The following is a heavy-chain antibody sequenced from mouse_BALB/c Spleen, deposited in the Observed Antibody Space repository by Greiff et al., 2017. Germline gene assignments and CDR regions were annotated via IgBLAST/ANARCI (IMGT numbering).Heavy chain of an antibody. J-gene: IGHJ3*01. CDR2: ISSGGSYT. Sequence: EVKLMESGGGLVKPGGSLKLSCAASGFTFSSYAMSWVRQTPEKRLEWVATISSGGSYTYYPDSVKGRFTISRDNAKNTLYLQMSSLRSEDTAMYYCAGDRDLFAYWGQGTLVTVSA. CDR1: GFTFSSYA. CDR3: AGDRDLFAY. D-gene: IGHD2-14*01. V-gene: IGHV5-9-3*01.